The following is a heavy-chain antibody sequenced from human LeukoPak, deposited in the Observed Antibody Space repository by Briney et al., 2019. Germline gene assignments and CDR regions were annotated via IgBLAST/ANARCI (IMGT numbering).Heavy chain of an antibody. V-gene: IGHV4-39*07. D-gene: IGHD3-10*01. CDR2: IYYSGST. Sequence: SETLSLTCTVSGGSISSSSYYWGWIRQPPGKGLEWIGSIYYSGSTYYNPSLKSRVTISVDTSKNQFSLKLSSVTAADTAVYYCAREGYYGSGSYYTPRHNWFDPWGQGTLVTVSS. CDR1: GGSISSSSYY. J-gene: IGHJ5*02. CDR3: AREGYYGSGSYYTPRHNWFDP.